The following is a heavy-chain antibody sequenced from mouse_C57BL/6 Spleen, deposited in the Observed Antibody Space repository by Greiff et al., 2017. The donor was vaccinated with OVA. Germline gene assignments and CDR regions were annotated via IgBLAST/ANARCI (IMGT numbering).Heavy chain of an antibody. J-gene: IGHJ4*01. CDR2: IDPSDSYT. Sequence: QVQLQQPGAELVMPGASVKLSCKASGYTFTSYWMHWVKQRPGQGLEWIGEIDPSDSYTNYNQKFKGKSTLTVDKSSSTAYMQLSSLTSEDSAVYYCARFKCSSYEGYAMDYWGQGTSVTVSS. CDR1: GYTFTSYW. D-gene: IGHD1-1*01. V-gene: IGHV1-69*01. CDR3: ARFKCSSYEGYAMDY.